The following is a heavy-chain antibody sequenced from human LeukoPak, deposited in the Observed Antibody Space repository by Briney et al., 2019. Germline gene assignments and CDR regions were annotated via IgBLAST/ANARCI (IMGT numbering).Heavy chain of an antibody. J-gene: IGHJ3*02. D-gene: IGHD3-10*01. V-gene: IGHV4-59*01. CDR1: GGFISSYY. CDR3: ARVLVRGVIRYAFDI. CDR2: IYYSGST. Sequence: PSETLSLTCTVSGGFISSYYWSWIRQPPGKGLEWIGYIYYSGSTNYNPSLKSRVTISVDTSKNQFSLKLSSVTAADTAVYYCARVLVRGVIRYAFDIWGQGTMVTVSS.